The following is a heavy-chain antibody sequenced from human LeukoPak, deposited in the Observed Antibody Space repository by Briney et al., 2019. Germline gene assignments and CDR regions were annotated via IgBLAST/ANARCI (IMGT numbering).Heavy chain of an antibody. J-gene: IGHJ3*02. CDR2: ISLDSGSI. CDR1: GLTFDDYA. V-gene: IGHV3-9*01. CDR3: AKGVRITMVRGAFDI. Sequence: GGSLRLSCAASGLTFDDYAMHWVRQAPGKGLEWVSVISLDSGSIGYADSVKGRFTISRAKTTNSLYLQMNSLRAEDTSLYDGAKGVRITMVRGAFDIWGQGTMVTVSS. D-gene: IGHD3-10*01.